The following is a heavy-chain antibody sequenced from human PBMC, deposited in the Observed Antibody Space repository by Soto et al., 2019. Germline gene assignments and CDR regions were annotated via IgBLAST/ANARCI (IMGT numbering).Heavy chain of an antibody. V-gene: IGHV4-31*03. CDR2: IYYSGNS. J-gene: IGHJ5*02. Sequence: QVQLQESGPGLVKPSQTLSLTCTVSGGSISSGAYYWSWIRQHPGKGLEWIGYIYYSGNSYYNPSLKSRVNISVDTSKNQFSLKLSSVTAADTAVYYCARSGGSAYPFDPWGQGTLVTVSS. CDR1: GGSISSGAYY. D-gene: IGHD3-22*01. CDR3: ARSGGSAYPFDP.